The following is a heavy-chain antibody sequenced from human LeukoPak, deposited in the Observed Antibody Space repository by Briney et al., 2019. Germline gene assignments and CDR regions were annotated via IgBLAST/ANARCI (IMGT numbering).Heavy chain of an antibody. CDR3: AKIRGDSTGWVLDY. Sequence: GGSLRLSCAASGFTFSSYAMSWVRQAPGKGLEWVSAISGSGGSTYYADSVKGRFTISRDNSKSTLYLQMNSLTAEDTAIYFCAKIRGDSTGWVLDYWGQGILGAVSS. CDR2: ISGSGGST. J-gene: IGHJ4*02. CDR1: GFTFSSYA. D-gene: IGHD3-22*01. V-gene: IGHV3-23*01.